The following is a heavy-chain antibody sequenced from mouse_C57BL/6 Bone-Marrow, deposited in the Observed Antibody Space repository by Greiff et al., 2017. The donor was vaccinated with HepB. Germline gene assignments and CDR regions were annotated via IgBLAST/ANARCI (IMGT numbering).Heavy chain of an antibody. Sequence: EVKVEESGAELVRPGASVKLSCTASGFNIKDDYMHWVKQRPEQGLEWIGWIDPENGDTEYASKFQGKATITADTSSNTAYLQLSSLTSEDTAVYYCTMGSSYDYYAMDYWGQGTSVTVSS. J-gene: IGHJ4*01. CDR2: IDPENGDT. CDR3: TMGSSYDYYAMDY. CDR1: GFNIKDDY. D-gene: IGHD1-1*01. V-gene: IGHV14-4*01.